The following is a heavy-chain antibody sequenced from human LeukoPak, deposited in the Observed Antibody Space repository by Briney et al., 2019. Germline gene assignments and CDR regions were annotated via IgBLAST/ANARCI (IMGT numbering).Heavy chain of an antibody. CDR2: IISSRTTI. V-gene: IGHV3-48*01. J-gene: IGHJ6*03. CDR3: ARLEGAIVVEPTAMGKKEIKYYYYMDV. CDR1: GFTFSSYW. D-gene: IGHD2-2*01. Sequence: GGSLRLSRAASGFTFSSYWMSWVRQAPGKGLEWVSSIISSRTTIYYSDSVKGRFTISRDNAKNSVHLLMNSLRAEDTAVYYCARLEGAIVVEPTAMGKKEIKYYYYMDVWGKGTTVTVSS.